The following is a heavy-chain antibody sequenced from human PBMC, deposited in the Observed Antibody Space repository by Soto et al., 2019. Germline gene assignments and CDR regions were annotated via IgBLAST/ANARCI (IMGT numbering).Heavy chain of an antibody. CDR2: IYYLGNT. CDR3: AGLYPYESSGYHLNY. D-gene: IGHD3-22*01. J-gene: IGHJ4*02. Sequence: PSETLSLTCAVYGGSFSGYYWSWIRQPPGKGLEWVGNIYYLGNTYYNPSLGSRVTISVDTSKNQFSLKLRSVTAADTAVFYCAGLYPYESSGYHLNYWGQGTLVTVSS. V-gene: IGHV4-34*01. CDR1: GGSFSGYY.